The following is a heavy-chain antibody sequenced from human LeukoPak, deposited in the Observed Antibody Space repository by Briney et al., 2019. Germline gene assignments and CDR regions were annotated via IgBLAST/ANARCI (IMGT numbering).Heavy chain of an antibody. CDR3: ARDWKADF. D-gene: IGHD1-1*01. CDR2: IDIYSTKT. J-gene: IGHJ4*01. CDR1: GFTFSTYA. Sequence: GGSLRLSCATSGFTFSTYAMTWVRQAPGKGLEWVSAIDIYSTKTNYADSVKGRFTISRDNPKNTLYLQMNSLRGEDTAIYYCARDWKADFWGHGTLVTVSS. V-gene: IGHV3-23*05.